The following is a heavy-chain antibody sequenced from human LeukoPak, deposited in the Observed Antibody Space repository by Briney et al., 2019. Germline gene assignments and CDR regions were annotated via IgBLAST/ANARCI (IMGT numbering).Heavy chain of an antibody. V-gene: IGHV3-23*01. CDR2: ISSSATST. Sequence: GGSLRLSCVASGFTLSSYALSWVRQAPGKGLEWVSAISSSATSTHYADSAKGRFTIAGDYSKNTLFLQMNNLRTEDTAVYYCARGGILRSSDYWGQGTLVTVSS. CDR3: ARGGILRSSDY. J-gene: IGHJ4*02. D-gene: IGHD3-10*01. CDR1: GFTLSSYA.